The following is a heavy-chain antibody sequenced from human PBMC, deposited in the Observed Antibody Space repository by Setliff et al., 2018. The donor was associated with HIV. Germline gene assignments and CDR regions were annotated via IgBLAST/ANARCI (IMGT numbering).Heavy chain of an antibody. CDR3: AKAWGSGYPSFESALMFDV. CDR2: IWYDESNK. D-gene: IGHD3-16*01. J-gene: IGHJ4*02. Sequence: GESLKISCAASGFTFSSYGTHWVRQAPGKGLEWVALIWYDESNKYYADSVKGRFTISRDNSKNTVYLQMNSLRAEDTGVYYCAKAWGSGYPSFESALMFDVWGQGTLVT. V-gene: IGHV3-33*06. CDR1: GFTFSSYG.